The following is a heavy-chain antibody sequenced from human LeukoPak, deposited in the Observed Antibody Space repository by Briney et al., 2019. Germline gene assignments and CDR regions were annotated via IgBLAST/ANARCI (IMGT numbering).Heavy chain of an antibody. V-gene: IGHV4-4*02. CDR1: GGSISSSNW. J-gene: IGHJ4*02. CDR3: ARDRYYDSSGYPYYFDY. D-gene: IGHD3-22*01. Sequence: SGTLSLTCAVSGGSISSSNWWSWVRQPPGKGLEWIGEIYHSGSTNYNPSLKSRVTISVDKSKNQFSLKLSSVTAADTAVYYCARDRYYDSSGYPYYFDYWSQGTLVTVSS. CDR2: IYHSGST.